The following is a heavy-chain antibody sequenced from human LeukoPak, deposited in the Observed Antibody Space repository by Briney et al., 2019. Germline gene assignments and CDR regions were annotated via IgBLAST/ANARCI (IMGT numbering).Heavy chain of an antibody. D-gene: IGHD3-22*01. CDR3: AKSPVSYDSSGYYFDY. V-gene: IGHV3-23*01. Sequence: GASLRLSCAASGFTFSRYAMSWVRQAPGKGLEWVSAISGGGGSTYYADSVKGRFTISRDNSKNTLYLQMNSLRAEDTAVYYCAKSPVSYDSSGYYFDYLGQGTLVTVSS. CDR1: GFTFSRYA. J-gene: IGHJ4*02. CDR2: ISGGGGST.